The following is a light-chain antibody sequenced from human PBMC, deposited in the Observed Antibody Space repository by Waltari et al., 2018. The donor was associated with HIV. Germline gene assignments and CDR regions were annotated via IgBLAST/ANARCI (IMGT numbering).Light chain of an antibody. V-gene: IGKV3-15*01. CDR1: QGVSSN. CDR2: GAS. Sequence: DIVMTQSPATLSVSPGERTTLSCRASQGVSSNLAWYQQKPGQAPRLLIYGASTRATGIPARFSGSGSGTEFTLTISSLQSEDFAVYYCQQYNKWPSLTFGGGTKVEIK. J-gene: IGKJ4*01. CDR3: QQYNKWPSLT.